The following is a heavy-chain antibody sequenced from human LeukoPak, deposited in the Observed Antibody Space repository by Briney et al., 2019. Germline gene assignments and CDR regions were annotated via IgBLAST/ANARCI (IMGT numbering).Heavy chain of an antibody. V-gene: IGHV3-30*01. Sequence: VISYDGSYKYYADSVKGRFTISRDNSKNTLYLQMNSLRPEDTAVYYCARDLHCSGGSCYSGLHYWGQGTLVTVSS. CDR3: ARDLHCSGGSCYSGLHY. D-gene: IGHD2-15*01. CDR2: ISYDGSYK. J-gene: IGHJ4*02.